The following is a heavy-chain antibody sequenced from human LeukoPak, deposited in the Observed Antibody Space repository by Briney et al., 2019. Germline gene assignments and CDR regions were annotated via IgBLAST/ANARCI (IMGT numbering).Heavy chain of an antibody. CDR3: ARSVHSSSPYGHYYYYKDV. J-gene: IGHJ6*03. V-gene: IGHV4-39*01. Sequence: SETLSLTCTVSGDSIYITTYYWGWIRQPPGKGLEWVVSLTYSGNTYYNPSLESRVTISVDTSKNQFSLKLTSVTAADTAVYYCARSVHSSSPYGHYYYYKDVWGKGTSVTVSS. CDR1: GDSIYITTYY. CDR2: LTYSGNT. D-gene: IGHD6-19*01.